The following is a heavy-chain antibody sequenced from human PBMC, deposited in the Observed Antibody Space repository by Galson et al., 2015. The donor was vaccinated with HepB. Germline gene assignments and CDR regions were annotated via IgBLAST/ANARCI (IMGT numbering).Heavy chain of an antibody. D-gene: IGHD3-10*01. CDR2: IIPILGIA. CDR3: AGPALWFGELLPGDGAFDI. V-gene: IGHV1-69*04. Sequence: SVKVSCKASGGTFSSYAVSWVRQAPGQGLEWMGRIIPILGIANYAQKFQGRVTITADKSTSTAYMELSSLRSEDTAVYYCAGPALWFGELLPGDGAFDIWGQGTMVTVSS. J-gene: IGHJ3*02. CDR1: GGTFSSYA.